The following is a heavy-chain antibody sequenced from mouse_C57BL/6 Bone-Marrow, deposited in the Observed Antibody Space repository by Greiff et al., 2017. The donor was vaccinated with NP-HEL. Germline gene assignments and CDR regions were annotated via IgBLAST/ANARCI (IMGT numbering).Heavy chain of an antibody. Sequence: VQLQQSVAELVRPGASVKLSCTASGFNFKNTYMHWVKLRPEQGLEWIGRIDPANGNTKYAPKFQGKATITADTSSNTAYLQLSSLTSEDTAIYYCARHSHYFDYWGQGTTLTVSS. J-gene: IGHJ2*01. CDR2: IDPANGNT. CDR3: ARHSHYFDY. CDR1: GFNFKNTY. V-gene: IGHV14-3*01.